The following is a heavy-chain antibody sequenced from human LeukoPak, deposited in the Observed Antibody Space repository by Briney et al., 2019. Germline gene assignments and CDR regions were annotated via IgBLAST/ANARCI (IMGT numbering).Heavy chain of an antibody. CDR1: GFTFDDYA. CDR3: ATVGGSYSPADY. D-gene: IGHD1-26*01. Sequence: ALRLSCAASGFTFDDYAMHWVRQAPGKGLEWVSGISWNSGSVGYVDSVKGRFTISRDNAKNSLYLQMNSPRAEDTAVYYCATVGGSYSPADYWGQGTLVTVSS. J-gene: IGHJ4*02. V-gene: IGHV3-9*01. CDR2: ISWNSGSV.